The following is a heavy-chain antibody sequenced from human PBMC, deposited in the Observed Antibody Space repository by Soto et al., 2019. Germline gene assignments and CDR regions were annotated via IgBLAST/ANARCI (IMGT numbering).Heavy chain of an antibody. V-gene: IGHV3-30-3*01. Sequence: PGGSLRLSCAASGFTFSSYAMHWVRQAPGKGLEWVAVISYDGSNKYYADSVKGRFTISRDSSKNTLYLQMNSLRAEDTAVYYCARHKRDLRFLEWSYYFDYWGQGTLVTVSS. CDR3: ARHKRDLRFLEWSYYFDY. CDR1: GFTFSSYA. J-gene: IGHJ4*02. CDR2: ISYDGSNK. D-gene: IGHD3-3*01.